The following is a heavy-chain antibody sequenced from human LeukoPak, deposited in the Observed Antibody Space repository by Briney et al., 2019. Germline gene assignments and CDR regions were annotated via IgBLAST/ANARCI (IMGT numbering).Heavy chain of an antibody. D-gene: IGHD3-9*01. J-gene: IGHJ4*02. CDR3: AKDMDDNQPAGFDY. Sequence: KSGRSLRLSCAASGFTFDDYAMHWVRQAPGKGLEWVSGISWNSGSIGYADTVKGRFTISRDNAKNSLYLQMNSLRAEDTALYYCAKDMDDNQPAGFDYWGQGTLVTVSS. CDR2: ISWNSGSI. V-gene: IGHV3-9*01. CDR1: GFTFDDYA.